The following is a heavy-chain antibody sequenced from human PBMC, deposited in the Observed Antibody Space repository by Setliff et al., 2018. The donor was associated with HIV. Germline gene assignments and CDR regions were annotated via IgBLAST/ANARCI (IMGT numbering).Heavy chain of an antibody. V-gene: IGHV4-34*01. CDR3: ARATGPTYYFDF. J-gene: IGHJ4*01. Sequence: SETLSLTCAVYGGSFSGYYWSWIRQSPGEGLEWIGEVNAGGSTNYNPSLKSRVTISMDTPKNQFSLRVTSVTAADTAFYFCARATGPTYYFDFWGHGNLVTVSS. CDR2: VNAGGST. CDR1: GGSFSGYY.